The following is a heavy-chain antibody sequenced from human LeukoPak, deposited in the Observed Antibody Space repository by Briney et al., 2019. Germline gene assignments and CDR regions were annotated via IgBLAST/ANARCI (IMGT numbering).Heavy chain of an antibody. D-gene: IGHD5-18*01. CDR2: ISYDGSNK. CDR3: ARSRTIEQLWLYPFDY. J-gene: IGHJ4*02. CDR1: GFTFSSYA. V-gene: IGHV3-30-3*01. Sequence: PGGSLRLSCAASGFTFSSYAMHWVRQAPGKGLEWVAVISYDGSNKYYADSVKGRFTISRDNSKNTLYLQMNSLRAEDTAVYYCARSRTIEQLWLYPFDYWGQGTPVTVSS.